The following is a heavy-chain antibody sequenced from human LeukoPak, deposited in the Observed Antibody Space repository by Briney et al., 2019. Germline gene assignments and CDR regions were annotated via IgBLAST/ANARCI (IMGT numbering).Heavy chain of an antibody. CDR1: GYTFTSYG. V-gene: IGHV1-18*01. Sequence: ASVKVSCKASGYTFTSYGNSWVRQAPGQGLEWMGWISAYNGNTNYAQKLQGRVTMTTDTSTSTAYMELRSLRSDDTAVYYCARFEQQLVDFDYWGQGTLVTVSS. CDR3: ARFEQQLVDFDY. D-gene: IGHD6-13*01. J-gene: IGHJ4*02. CDR2: ISAYNGNT.